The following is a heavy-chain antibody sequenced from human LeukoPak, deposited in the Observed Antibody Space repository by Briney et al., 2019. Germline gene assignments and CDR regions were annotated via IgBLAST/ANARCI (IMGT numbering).Heavy chain of an antibody. D-gene: IGHD2-2*01. Sequence: GASVKVSCKASGYTLTSYFMHWVRQAPGQGLEWMGIINPSGGSTSYAQKFQGRVTMTRDTSTSTVYMELSSLRSEDTAVYYCARGGDIAVVPAAMVGPWGQGTLVTVSS. J-gene: IGHJ5*02. V-gene: IGHV1-46*01. CDR3: ARGGDIAVVPAAMVGP. CDR1: GYTLTSYF. CDR2: INPSGGST.